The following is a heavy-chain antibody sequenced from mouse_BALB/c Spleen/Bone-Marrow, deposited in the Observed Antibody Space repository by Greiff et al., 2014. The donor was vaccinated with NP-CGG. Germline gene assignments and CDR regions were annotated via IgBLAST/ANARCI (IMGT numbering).Heavy chain of an antibody. CDR2: IDPANGNT. Sequence: EVQLQQSGAELVKPGASVKLSCTASGFNIKDTYMHWVKQRPEQGLEWIGRIDPANGNTKYDPKFQGKATITADTSSHTAYLQLSSLTSEDTAVYYCARWEYYAMDYWGQGTSVTVSS. CDR3: ARWEYYAMDY. D-gene: IGHD4-1*01. V-gene: IGHV14-3*02. CDR1: GFNIKDTY. J-gene: IGHJ4*01.